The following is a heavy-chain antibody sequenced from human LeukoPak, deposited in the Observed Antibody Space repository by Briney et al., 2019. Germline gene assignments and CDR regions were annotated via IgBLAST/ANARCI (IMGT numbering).Heavy chain of an antibody. Sequence: GGSLRLSCAASGFSLSSYWMSWVRQAPGKGLEWVANIKQDGSEKYYVDSVKGRFTISRDNAKDSLYLQMNSLRAEDTAIYYCARESSSGTLLDYWGQGTLVTVSS. CDR3: ARESSSGTLLDY. CDR2: IKQDGSEK. CDR1: GFSLSSYW. J-gene: IGHJ4*02. D-gene: IGHD1-26*01. V-gene: IGHV3-7*01.